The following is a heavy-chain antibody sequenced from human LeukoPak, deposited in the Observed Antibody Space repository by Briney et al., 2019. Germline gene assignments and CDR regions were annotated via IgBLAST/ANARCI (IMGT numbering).Heavy chain of an antibody. D-gene: IGHD3-3*01. CDR1: GFTFRTYA. V-gene: IGHV3-23*01. J-gene: IGHJ4*02. CDR3: ARDERLLSFLK. Sequence: GGSLRLSCVASGFTFRTYAMSWVRQAPGKGLEWVSGISDSGGSTYYADSVKGRFTISRDNSKNTLYLQMNSLRAEDTAIYYCARDERLLSFLKWGQGTLVTVSS. CDR2: ISDSGGST.